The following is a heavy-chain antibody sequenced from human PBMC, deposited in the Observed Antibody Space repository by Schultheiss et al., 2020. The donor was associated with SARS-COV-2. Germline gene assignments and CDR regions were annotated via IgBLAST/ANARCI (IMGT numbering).Heavy chain of an antibody. D-gene: IGHD6-13*01. J-gene: IGHJ4*02. CDR3: ARDTSVGGSWPIFDY. V-gene: IGHV4-31*03. CDR2: IYYSGST. Sequence: SETLSLTCTVSGGSISSGGYYWSWIRQHPGKGLEWIGYIYYSGSTYYNPSLKSRVTISVDTSKNQFSLKLSSVTAADTAVYYCARDTSVGGSWPIFDYWGQGTLVTVSS. CDR1: GGSISSGGYY.